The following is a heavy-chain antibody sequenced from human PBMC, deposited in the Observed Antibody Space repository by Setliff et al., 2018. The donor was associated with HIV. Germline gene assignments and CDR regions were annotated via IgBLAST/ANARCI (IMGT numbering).Heavy chain of an antibody. CDR1: GYSFTRYY. D-gene: IGHD4-17*01. CDR2: ISAYNGNT. Sequence: ASVKVSCKASGYSFTRYYMHWVRQAPGQGLEWMGWISAYNGNTNYAQKLQGRVTMTTDTSTNTAYMELRSLRSDDTAVYYCARGYGAFDIWGQGAMVTVSS. V-gene: IGHV1-18*04. CDR3: ARGYGAFDI. J-gene: IGHJ3*02.